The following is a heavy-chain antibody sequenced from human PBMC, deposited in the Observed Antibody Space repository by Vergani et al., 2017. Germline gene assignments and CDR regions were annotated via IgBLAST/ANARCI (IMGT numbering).Heavy chain of an antibody. CDR3: AKETYYNYVWGSYRPGYYFDY. J-gene: IGHJ4*02. V-gene: IGHV3-23*01. CDR2: ISGSGGST. CDR1: GFTFSSYA. Sequence: EVQLLESGGGLVQPGGSLRLSCAASGFTFSSYAMSWVRQAPGKGLEWVSAISGSGGSTYYADSVKGRFTISRDNSKNTLYLQMNSLRAEDPAVYYCAKETYYNYVWGSYRPGYYFDYWGQGTLVTVSS. D-gene: IGHD3-16*02.